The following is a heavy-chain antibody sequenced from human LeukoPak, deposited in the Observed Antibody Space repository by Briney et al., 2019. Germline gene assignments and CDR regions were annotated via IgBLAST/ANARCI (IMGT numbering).Heavy chain of an antibody. CDR1: GFTFSSYS. CDR2: ISSSSSYI. V-gene: IGHV3-21*01. CDR3: ASYSGYPYYFDY. D-gene: IGHD3-22*01. Sequence: GGSLRLSCAASGFTFSSYSMNWVRQAPGKGLEWVSSISSSSSYIYYADSVQGRFTISRDNAKNSLYLQMNSLRAEDTAVYYCASYSGYPYYFDYWGQGTLVTVSS. J-gene: IGHJ4*02.